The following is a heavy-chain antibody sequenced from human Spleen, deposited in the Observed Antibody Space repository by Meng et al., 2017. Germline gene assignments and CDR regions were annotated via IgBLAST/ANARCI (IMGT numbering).Heavy chain of an antibody. Sequence: EVQLAESGGGLVKPGGSLRFSCTASGFTFENYYMNWVRRAPGKGLEWIASIGSRYGYISYADSVKGRFTISRDNSKNTLYLQMNSLRAEDTAVYYCGSSGSYFFPFDYWGQGTLVTVSS. V-gene: IGHV3-21*02. CDR2: IGSRYGYI. J-gene: IGHJ4*02. CDR1: GFTFENYY. D-gene: IGHD1-26*01. CDR3: GSSGSYFFPFDY.